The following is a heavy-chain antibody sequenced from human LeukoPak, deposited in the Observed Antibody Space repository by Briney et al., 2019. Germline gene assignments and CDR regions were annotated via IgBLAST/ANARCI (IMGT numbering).Heavy chain of an antibody. CDR1: GLTFRNYA. CDR2: IKQDGSEK. CDR3: AREAGDSSGWYNWFDP. J-gene: IGHJ5*02. V-gene: IGHV3-7*01. D-gene: IGHD6-19*01. Sequence: GGSLRLSCAASGLTFRNYAMSWVRQAPGKGREWVANIKQDGSEKNYVDSVKGRFTISRDNAKNSLYLQMNSLRAEDTAVYYCAREAGDSSGWYNWFDPWGQGTLVTVSS.